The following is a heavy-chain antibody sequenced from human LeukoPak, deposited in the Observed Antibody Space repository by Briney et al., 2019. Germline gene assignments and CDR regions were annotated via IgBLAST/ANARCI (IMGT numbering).Heavy chain of an antibody. Sequence: PGGSLRLSCAASGLTFSNAWMNWVRQAPGKGLEWVGRIKSKTDGGTTDYAAPVKGRFTVSRDDSRNTLFLQMDSLKTEDTAVYYCSTTLAGLYYFDSWGQGTLVTVSS. CDR3: STTLAGLYYFDS. V-gene: IGHV3-15*01. CDR2: IKSKTDGGTT. J-gene: IGHJ4*02. CDR1: GLTFSNAW.